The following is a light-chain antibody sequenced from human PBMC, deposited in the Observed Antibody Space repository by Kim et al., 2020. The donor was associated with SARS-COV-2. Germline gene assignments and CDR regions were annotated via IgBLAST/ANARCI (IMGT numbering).Light chain of an antibody. CDR3: SSYTSSSTSR. Sequence: GPSITISCTGTRGDVGGYNYVSWYQQHPGKAPKLMIYDVSNRPSGVSNRFSGSKSGNTASLTISGLQAEDEADYYCSSYTSSSTSRFGTGTKVTVL. CDR1: RGDVGGYNY. CDR2: DVS. V-gene: IGLV2-14*03. J-gene: IGLJ1*01.